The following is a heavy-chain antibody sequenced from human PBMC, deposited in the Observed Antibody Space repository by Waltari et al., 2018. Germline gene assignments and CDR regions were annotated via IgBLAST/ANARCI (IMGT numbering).Heavy chain of an antibody. Sequence: EVQLLESGGGLVPPGGSLRLSCAASGFTFSSYGMTWVRQAPGKGLEWVSGISGSTDITYYSDSVKGRFTISGDISKTTLYLQMNSLRAEDTAIYYCAKDMTIFDASDIWGQGTMVTVSS. V-gene: IGHV3-23*01. CDR2: ISGSTDIT. D-gene: IGHD3-3*01. CDR1: GFTFSSYG. CDR3: AKDMTIFDASDI. J-gene: IGHJ3*02.